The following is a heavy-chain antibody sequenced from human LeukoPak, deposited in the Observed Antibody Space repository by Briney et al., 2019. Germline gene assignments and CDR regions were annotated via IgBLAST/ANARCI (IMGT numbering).Heavy chain of an antibody. CDR1: GYIFIGYY. V-gene: IGHV1-2*02. CDR2: INPKSGGT. D-gene: IGHD1-26*01. Sequence: ASVKVSCKASGYIFIGYYIHSVRQAPGQGLEWMGWINPKSGGTNYAQKFQGRVTMTRDTSISTAYMELSRLRSDDTAVYYCASERVGATVYWGQGTLVTVSP. CDR3: ASERVGATVY. J-gene: IGHJ4*02.